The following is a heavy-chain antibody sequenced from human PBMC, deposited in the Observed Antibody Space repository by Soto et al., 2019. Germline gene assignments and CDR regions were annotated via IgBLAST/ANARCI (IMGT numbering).Heavy chain of an antibody. CDR3: AGDPYGSGSYYSVPYYYYGMDV. V-gene: IGHV1-69*13. J-gene: IGHJ6*02. D-gene: IGHD3-10*01. Sequence: SVKVSCKASGGTFSSYAISWVRQAPGQGLEWMGGIIPIFGTANYAQKFQGRVTITADESTSTAYMELSSLRSEDTAVYYCAGDPYGSGSYYSVPYYYYGMDVWGQGTTVTSP. CDR2: IIPIFGTA. CDR1: GGTFSSYA.